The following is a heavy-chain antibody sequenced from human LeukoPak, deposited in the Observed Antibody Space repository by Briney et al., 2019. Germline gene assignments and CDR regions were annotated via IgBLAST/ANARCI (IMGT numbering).Heavy chain of an antibody. Sequence: PSETLSLTCTVSGGSISSSSYYWGWIRQPPGKGLEWIGSIYYSGSTYYNPSLKSRVTISVDTSKNQFSLKLSSVTAADTAVYYCARHGGDNYYDSSGYPGWGQGTLVTVSS. J-gene: IGHJ4*02. CDR3: ARHGGDNYYDSSGYPG. V-gene: IGHV4-39*01. D-gene: IGHD3-22*01. CDR1: GGSISSSSYY. CDR2: IYYSGST.